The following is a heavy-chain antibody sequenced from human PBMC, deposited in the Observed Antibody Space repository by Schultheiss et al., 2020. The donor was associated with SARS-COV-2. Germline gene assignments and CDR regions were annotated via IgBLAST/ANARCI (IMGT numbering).Heavy chain of an antibody. CDR3: ARERVGSSGWYFDY. J-gene: IGHJ4*02. Sequence: SETPSLTCAVYGGSFSGYYWSWIRQPPGKGLEWIGEINHSGSTNYNPSLKSRVTISVDTSKNQFSLKLSSVTAADTAVYYCARERVGSSGWYFDYWGQGTLVTVSS. D-gene: IGHD6-19*01. CDR2: INHSGST. CDR1: GGSFSGYY. V-gene: IGHV4-34*01.